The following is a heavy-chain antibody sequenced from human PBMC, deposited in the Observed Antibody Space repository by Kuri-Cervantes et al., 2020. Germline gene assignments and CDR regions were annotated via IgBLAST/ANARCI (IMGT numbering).Heavy chain of an antibody. CDR2: ISGSGGST. V-gene: IGHV3-23*01. CDR3: TRGADDDYVWGRRPFDY. Sequence: GGSLRLSCAASGFTFSSYAMSWVRQAPGKGLEWVSAISGSGGSTYYADSVKGRFTISRDNSKNTLYLQMNSLRAEDTAVYYCTRGADDDYVWGRRPFDYWGQGTLVTVSS. D-gene: IGHD3-16*01. CDR1: GFTFSSYA. J-gene: IGHJ4*02.